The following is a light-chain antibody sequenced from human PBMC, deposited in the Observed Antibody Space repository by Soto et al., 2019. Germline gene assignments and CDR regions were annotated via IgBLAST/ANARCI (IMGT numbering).Light chain of an antibody. CDR1: HSISSSY. V-gene: IGKV3D-20*02. J-gene: IGKJ3*01. Sequence: IVLTHSPDTLSFSPRESSTLSFSPSHSISSSYLGWYQQKPGQAPRLLIHDASKRATGIPARFSGSGSGTDFTLTISSLEPEDFALYYCQQLSHWPFTFGPGTKVDIK. CDR2: DAS. CDR3: QQLSHWPFT.